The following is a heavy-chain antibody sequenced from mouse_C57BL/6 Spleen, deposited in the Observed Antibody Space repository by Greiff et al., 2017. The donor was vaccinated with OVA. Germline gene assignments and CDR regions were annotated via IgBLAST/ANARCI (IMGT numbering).Heavy chain of an antibody. CDR1: GYAFSSSW. CDR2: IYPGDGDT. Sequence: QVQLQQSGPELVKPGASVKISCKASGYAFSSSWMNWVKQRPGKGLEWIGRIYPGDGDTNYNGKFKGKATLTADKSSSTAYMQLSSLTSEDSAVYFCARGPFITTVVADYWGQGTTLTVSS. D-gene: IGHD1-1*01. V-gene: IGHV1-82*01. J-gene: IGHJ2*01. CDR3: ARGPFITTVVADY.